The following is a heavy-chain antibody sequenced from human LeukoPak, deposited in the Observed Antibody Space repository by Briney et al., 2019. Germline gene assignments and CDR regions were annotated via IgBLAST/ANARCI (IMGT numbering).Heavy chain of an antibody. Sequence: GGSLSLSGEASGFPFINYDVTWFGQGKGIGLGGFSAFHTAGDTHYAGSVKGRFTVSRDNAEKSFYLQMNSLRAGDTAVYFCARGNCGTTSCSERVRGLDVWGPGITVTVSS. V-gene: IGHV3-13*01. CDR3: ARGNCGTTSCSERVRGLDV. D-gene: IGHD2-2*01. CDR2: FHTAGDT. J-gene: IGHJ6*02. CDR1: GFPFINYD.